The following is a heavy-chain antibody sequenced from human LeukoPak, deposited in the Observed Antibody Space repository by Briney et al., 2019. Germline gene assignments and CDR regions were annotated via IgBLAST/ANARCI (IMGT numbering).Heavy chain of an antibody. V-gene: IGHV3-23*01. Sequence: GGSLRLTCAASGFTFSKFPMGWVRQAPGRGLEWVSAISASGDVTFYADSLRGRFTISRDNSKSTLYLQMNGLRAEDTAIFYCAKSLFTSATGTGRAFHIWGQGTRVTVSS. J-gene: IGHJ3*02. CDR3: AKSLFTSATGTGRAFHI. CDR2: ISASGDVT. D-gene: IGHD1-1*01. CDR1: GFTFSKFP.